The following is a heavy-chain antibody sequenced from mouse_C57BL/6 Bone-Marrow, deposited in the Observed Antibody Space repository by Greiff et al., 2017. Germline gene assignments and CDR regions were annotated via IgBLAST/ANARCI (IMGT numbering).Heavy chain of an antibody. CDR3: ARDYGDSYGYFDV. CDR2: IYPGDGST. Sequence: VQLQQSGPELVKPGASVKLSCKASGYTFTSYDINWVKQRPGKGLEWIGWIYPGDGSTNYNEKFKGKATLTADKSSSTAYMQLSSLTSEDSAVYFCARDYGDSYGYFDVWGTGTTVTVTS. J-gene: IGHJ1*03. CDR1: GYTFTSYD. D-gene: IGHD1-1*02. V-gene: IGHV1-85*01.